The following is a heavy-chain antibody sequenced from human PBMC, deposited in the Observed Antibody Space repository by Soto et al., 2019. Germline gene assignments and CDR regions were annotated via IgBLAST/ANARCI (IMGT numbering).Heavy chain of an antibody. D-gene: IGHD5-18*01. V-gene: IGHV3-30*18. J-gene: IGHJ3*02. CDR1: GFTFSSYG. Sequence: PGGSLRLSCAASGFTFSSYGMHWVRQAPGKGLEWVAVISYDGSNKYYADSVKGRFTISRDNSKNTLYLQMNSLRAEDTAVYYCAKEGRYSYGFEAFDIWGQGTMVTVS. CDR2: ISYDGSNK. CDR3: AKEGRYSYGFEAFDI.